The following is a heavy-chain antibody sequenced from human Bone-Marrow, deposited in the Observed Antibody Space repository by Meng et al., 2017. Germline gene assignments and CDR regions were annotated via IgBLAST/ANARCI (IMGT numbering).Heavy chain of an antibody. J-gene: IGHJ3*02. D-gene: IGHD2-21*01. Sequence: QLQLQHAGQDLVKPSTSLSPTCTVSGGSISSSSYYWGWIRQPPGKGLEWIGSIYYSGSTYYNPSLKSRVTISVDTSKNQFSLKLSSVTAADTAVYYCARDPTAYDASPSIWGQGTMVTVSS. CDR2: IYYSGST. CDR1: GGSISSSSYY. CDR3: ARDPTAYDASPSI. V-gene: IGHV4-39*07.